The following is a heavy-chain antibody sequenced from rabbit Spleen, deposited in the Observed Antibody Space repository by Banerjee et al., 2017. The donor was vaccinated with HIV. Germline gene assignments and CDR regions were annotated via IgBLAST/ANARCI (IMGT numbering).Heavy chain of an antibody. D-gene: IGHD4-1*01. Sequence: QEQLVESGGGLVQPEGSLTLTCKASGFSFTDKDVMCWVRQAPGKGLEWIACIYAGSSGRTAYASWVNGRFTISKTSSTTVTLQMTSLTAADTATYFCARGTYSRGWGADLWGQGTLVTVS. CDR3: ARGTYSRGWGADL. V-gene: IGHV1S45*01. CDR1: GFSFTDKDV. CDR2: IYAGSSGRT. J-gene: IGHJ3*01.